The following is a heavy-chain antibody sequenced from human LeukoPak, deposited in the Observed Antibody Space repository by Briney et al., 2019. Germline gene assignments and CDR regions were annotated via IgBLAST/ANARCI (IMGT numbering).Heavy chain of an antibody. CDR2: IIPIFGTA. J-gene: IGHJ6*02. CDR1: GGTLSSYA. Sequence: GASVKVSCKASGGTLSSYAISWVRQAPGQGLEWMGGIIPIFGTANYAQKFQGRVTITADESTSTAYMELSGLRSEDTAVYYCASEDTAMVMRSYYYYGMDVWGQGTTVTVSS. D-gene: IGHD5-18*01. CDR3: ASEDTAMVMRSYYYYGMDV. V-gene: IGHV1-69*13.